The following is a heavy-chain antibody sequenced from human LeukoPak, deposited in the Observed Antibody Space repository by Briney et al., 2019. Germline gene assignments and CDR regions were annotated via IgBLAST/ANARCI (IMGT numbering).Heavy chain of an antibody. J-gene: IGHJ5*02. V-gene: IGHV3-23*01. Sequence: GGSLRLSCAASGFTFSSYAMSWVRQAPGKGLEWVSAISGSGGSTYYAGSVKGRFTISRDNSKNTLYLQMNSLRAEDTAVYYCGKTCLNSMIRRTPESFDPWGRGPLVTVSS. CDR3: GKTCLNSMIRRTPESFDP. D-gene: IGHD2/OR15-2a*01. CDR2: ISGSGGST. CDR1: GFTFSSYA.